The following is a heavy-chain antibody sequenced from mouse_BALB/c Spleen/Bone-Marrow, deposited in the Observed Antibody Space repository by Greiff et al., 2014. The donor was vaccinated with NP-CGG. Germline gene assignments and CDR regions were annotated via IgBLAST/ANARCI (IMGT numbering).Heavy chain of an antibody. V-gene: IGHV1S34*01. Sequence: LVKTGASAMISCKASGYSFTGYYMHWVKQSHGKSLEWIGYISCYNGATSYNQKFKGKATFTVDTSSNTAYMQFNSLTSEDSEVYYCARSCGAYGYDGGYYFDYWGQGTTLTVSS. CDR2: ISCYNGAT. D-gene: IGHD2-2*01. CDR1: GYSFTGYY. CDR3: ARSCGAYGYDGGYYFDY. J-gene: IGHJ2*01.